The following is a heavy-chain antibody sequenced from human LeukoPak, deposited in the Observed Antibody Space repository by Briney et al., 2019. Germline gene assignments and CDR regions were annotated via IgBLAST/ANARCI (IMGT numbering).Heavy chain of an antibody. V-gene: IGHV3-30*02. D-gene: IGHD3-22*01. J-gene: IGHJ4*02. Sequence: QPGGSLRLSCAASGFTFSSYVIHWVRQAPGKGLEWVAFIRYDGSNKYYADSVKGRFTISRDNSKNTLYLQMNSLRAEDTAVYYCALQRGYYDSSDYYFDYWGQGTLVTVSS. CDR3: ALQRGYYDSSDYYFDY. CDR1: GFTFSSYV. CDR2: IRYDGSNK.